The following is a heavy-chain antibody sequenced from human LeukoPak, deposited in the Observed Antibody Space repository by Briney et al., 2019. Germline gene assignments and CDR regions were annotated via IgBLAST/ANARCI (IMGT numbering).Heavy chain of an antibody. V-gene: IGHV3-48*02. Sequence: GGSLRLSCAASGFTFSSGNMHWVRQAPGRGRGWVSFISGTSTAIIYADSVKGRFTISRDIGRKSLYLQMNSLSDEDTAVYYCARGGGRSYSDAFDIWGQGTVVTVSS. CDR3: ARGGGRSYSDAFDI. J-gene: IGHJ3*02. CDR2: ISGTSTAI. D-gene: IGHD1-26*01. CDR1: GFTFSSGN.